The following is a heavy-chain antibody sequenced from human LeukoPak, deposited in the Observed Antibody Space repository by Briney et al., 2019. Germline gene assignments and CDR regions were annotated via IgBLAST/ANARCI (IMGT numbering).Heavy chain of an antibody. V-gene: IGHV1-2*02. CDR3: ARDIAESNYYYYYYMDV. J-gene: IGHJ6*03. CDR1: GYTFTGYY. D-gene: IGHD6-13*01. CDR2: INPNSGGT. Sequence: ASVKVSCKASGYTFTGYYMHWVRQAPGQGLEWMGWINPNSGGTNYAQKFQGRVTMTRDTSISTAYMELSRLRSDDTAVYYCARDIAESNYYYYYYMDVWGKGTTVTVSS.